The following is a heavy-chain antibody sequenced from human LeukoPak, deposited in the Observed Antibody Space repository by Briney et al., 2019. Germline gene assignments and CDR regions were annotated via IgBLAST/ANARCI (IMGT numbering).Heavy chain of an antibody. CDR2: ISDSRSVI. CDR1: GFTFSVQS. D-gene: IGHD6-13*01. V-gene: IGHV3-48*04. J-gene: IGHJ5*01. CDR3: ARGSGSSWFYS. Sequence: PGGSLRLSCAASGFTFSVQSMTWVRQTPGKGLEWVSYISDSRSVIYYADSVEGRFTISRDNAKNSLYLQMNSLRAEDTAVYYCARGSGSSWFYSWGQGTLVTVSS.